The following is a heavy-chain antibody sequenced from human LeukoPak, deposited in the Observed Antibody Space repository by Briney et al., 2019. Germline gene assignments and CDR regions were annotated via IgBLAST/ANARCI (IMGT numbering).Heavy chain of an antibody. Sequence: GSSVKVSCKASGGTFSSYAISWVRQAPGQGPEWMGRIIPILGIANYAQKFQGRVTITADKSTSTAYMELSSLRSEDTAVYYCARSGYQLLSGVYFDYWGQGTLVTVSS. CDR1: GGTFSSYA. CDR3: ARSGYQLLSGVYFDY. D-gene: IGHD2-2*01. J-gene: IGHJ4*02. V-gene: IGHV1-69*04. CDR2: IIPILGIA.